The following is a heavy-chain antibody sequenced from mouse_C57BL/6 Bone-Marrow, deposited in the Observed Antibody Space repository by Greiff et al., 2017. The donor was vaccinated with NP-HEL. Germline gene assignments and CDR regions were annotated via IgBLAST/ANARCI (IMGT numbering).Heavy chain of an antibody. D-gene: IGHD1-1*01. V-gene: IGHV1-82*01. J-gene: IGHJ2*01. CDR2: IYPGDGDT. CDR3: ARSITTVVADFDY. CDR1: GYAFSSSW. Sequence: VQLQQSGPELVKPGASVKISCKASGYAFSSSWMNWVKQRPGKGLEWIGRIYPGDGDTNYNGKFKGKATLTADKSSSTAYMQLSSLTSEDSAVHFCARSITTVVADFDYWGQGTTLTVSS.